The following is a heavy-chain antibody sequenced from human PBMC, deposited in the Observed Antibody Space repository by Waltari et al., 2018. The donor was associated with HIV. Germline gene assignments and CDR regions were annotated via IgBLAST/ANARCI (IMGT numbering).Heavy chain of an antibody. Sequence: QVLLQESGPGLVKPSETLSLTCTVSGGPLTSYYCTLIRKPPGKGLEWIGYIYYSGSTNYNPSLKSRATISVDTSKNQVSLKLSSVTAADTAVYYCASRGMHYYDSSGYYSWGQGTLVTVSS. J-gene: IGHJ4*02. CDR1: GGPLTSYY. CDR2: IYYSGST. CDR3: ASRGMHYYDSSGYYS. D-gene: IGHD3-22*01. V-gene: IGHV4-59*01.